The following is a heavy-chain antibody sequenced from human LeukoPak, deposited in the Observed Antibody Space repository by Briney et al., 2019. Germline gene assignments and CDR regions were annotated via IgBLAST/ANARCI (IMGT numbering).Heavy chain of an antibody. CDR2: IRHDGTE. Sequence: GGSLRLSCAASGFSFSGYGMHWVRQAPGKGLEWVAFIRHDGTEYHTDSVKGRFTISRDNSKSTLSLQMNSLGAEDTAVYYCGKGRERDYNCLDSWGQGNLFTVSS. CDR3: GKGRERDYNCLDS. D-gene: IGHD5-24*01. CDR1: GFSFSGYG. V-gene: IGHV3-30*02. J-gene: IGHJ4*02.